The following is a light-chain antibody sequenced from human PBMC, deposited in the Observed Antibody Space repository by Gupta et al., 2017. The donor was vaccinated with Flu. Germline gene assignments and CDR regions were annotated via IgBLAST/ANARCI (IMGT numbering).Light chain of an antibody. CDR2: GAS. CDR3: QQYNNWPPLT. CDR1: QCVTND. J-gene: IGKJ4*01. V-gene: IGKV3-15*01. Sequence: ELLMTHSPASLSVSPGERATLSCRASQCVTNDLVWYQQKPGQPPRLLIYGASTRATGIAARFSGSGSGTEFTLTISSLQSEDFAVYYCQQYNNWPPLTFGGGTKVEIK.